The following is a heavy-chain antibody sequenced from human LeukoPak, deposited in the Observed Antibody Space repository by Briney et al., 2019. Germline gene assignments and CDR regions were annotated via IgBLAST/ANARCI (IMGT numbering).Heavy chain of an antibody. J-gene: IGHJ5*02. D-gene: IGHD6-13*01. CDR1: GGSFSGYY. Sequence: PSETLSLTCAVYGGSFSGYYWSWIRQPPGKGLEWIGEINHSGSTNYNPSLKSRVTISVDTSKNQFSLKLSSVTAADTAVYYCARDKKGSWSWGQGTLVTVSS. CDR3: ARDKKGSWS. CDR2: INHSGST. V-gene: IGHV4-34*01.